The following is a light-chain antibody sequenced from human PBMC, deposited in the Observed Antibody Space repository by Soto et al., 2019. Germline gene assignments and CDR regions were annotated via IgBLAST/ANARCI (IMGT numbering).Light chain of an antibody. J-gene: IGKJ1*01. V-gene: IGKV1-5*03. Sequence: DIQMTQSPSALSASVGDRVTITCRASQSVSNGLAWYRQKPGEAPKLLIYEGSTSERGVPSRFSGSGSGTEFTLTLSSLQPDDFSTFYCQQYDTYSRTFGQGTKVEVK. CDR2: EGS. CDR3: QQYDTYSRT. CDR1: QSVSNG.